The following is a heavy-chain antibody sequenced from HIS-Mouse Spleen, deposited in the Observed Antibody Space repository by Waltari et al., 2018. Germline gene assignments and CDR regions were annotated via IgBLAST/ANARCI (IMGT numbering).Heavy chain of an antibody. J-gene: IGHJ4*02. Sequence: QVTLRESGPALVKPTQTLTLTCTFSGFSLSTSGMCVSWIRQPPGKALEWLARIDWDDDKYYSTSLKTRLTISRATSKTQVVLTMTNMDPLDTATYYCARIAEGYTSGWYAFDYWGQGTLVTVSS. CDR2: IDWDDDK. V-gene: IGHV2-70*15. CDR3: ARIAEGYTSGWYAFDY. CDR1: GFSLSTSGMC. D-gene: IGHD6-19*01.